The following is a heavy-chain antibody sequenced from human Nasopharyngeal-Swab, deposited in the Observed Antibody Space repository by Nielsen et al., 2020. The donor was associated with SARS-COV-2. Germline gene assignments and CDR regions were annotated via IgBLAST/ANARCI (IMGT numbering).Heavy chain of an antibody. J-gene: IGHJ4*01. CDR2: IGSVGNT. Sequence: GESLKISCAASGFTLGSSAISWVRQAPGMGLDWVSVIGSVGNTIYADSVKGRFTISRDNSRNTVYLQMNSLRAEDTAIYYCAKYFGSGAYQAFCDYWGHGTLVTVSS. CDR1: GFTLGSSA. CDR3: AKYFGSGAYQAFCDY. D-gene: IGHD1-26*01. V-gene: IGHV3-23*01.